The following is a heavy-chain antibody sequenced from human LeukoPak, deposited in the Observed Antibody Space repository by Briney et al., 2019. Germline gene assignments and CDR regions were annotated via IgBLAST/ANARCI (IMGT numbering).Heavy chain of an antibody. CDR3: ARDFYGDYDFGS. CDR1: GFTFSSYS. V-gene: IGHV3-48*02. Sequence: GGSLRLSCAASGFTFSSYSMNWVRQAPGKGLEWVSYIGSGSRTIYYADSVKGRFTISRDDAKNSLYLQMNSLRDEDTAVYYCARDFYGDYDFGSWGQGTLVTVSS. CDR2: IGSGSRTI. J-gene: IGHJ4*02. D-gene: IGHD4-17*01.